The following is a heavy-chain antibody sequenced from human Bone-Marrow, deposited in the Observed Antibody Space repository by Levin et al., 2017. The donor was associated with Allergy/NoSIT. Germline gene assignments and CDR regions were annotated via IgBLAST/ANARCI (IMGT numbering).Heavy chain of an antibody. J-gene: IGHJ2*01. V-gene: IGHV3-48*01. CDR2: ISSSSSTI. CDR3: ARTGHFGWYFDL. CDR1: XATLNSDS. Sequence: GGSLRLSCAXXXATLNSDSMKWEHQSQGKGLEWVSYISSSSSTIYYADSVKGRFTISRDNAKNSLYLQMNSLRAEDTAVYYCARTGHFGWYFDLWGRGTLVTVSS. D-gene: IGHD1-14*01.